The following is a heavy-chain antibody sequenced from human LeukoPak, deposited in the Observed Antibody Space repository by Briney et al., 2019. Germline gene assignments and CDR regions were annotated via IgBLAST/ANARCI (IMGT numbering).Heavy chain of an antibody. CDR3: AAYYGSESDHY. V-gene: IGHV3-33*01. J-gene: IGHJ4*02. CDR1: RLSFSNYG. CDR2: IWYDGSNE. D-gene: IGHD3-10*01. Sequence: GGSLRLSCAASRLSFSNYGMQWVRQAPGKGLECVAVIWYDGSNEYYTDSVKGRFTISRDNSKNTLYPQMNSLRAEDTAVYYCAAYYGSESDHYWGQGTLVTVSS.